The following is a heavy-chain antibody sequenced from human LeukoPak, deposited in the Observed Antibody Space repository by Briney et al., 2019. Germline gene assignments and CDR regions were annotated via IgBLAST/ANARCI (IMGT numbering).Heavy chain of an antibody. CDR2: ISSSGSTI. Sequence: PGGSLRLSCVASGFTFSNYEMNWARQAPGKGLEWVSYISSSGSTIYYADSVKGRFTISRDNAKNSLYLQMNSLRAEDTAVYYCAREFYGMDVWGQGTTVTVSS. CDR3: AREFYGMDV. CDR1: GFTFSNYE. V-gene: IGHV3-48*03. J-gene: IGHJ6*02.